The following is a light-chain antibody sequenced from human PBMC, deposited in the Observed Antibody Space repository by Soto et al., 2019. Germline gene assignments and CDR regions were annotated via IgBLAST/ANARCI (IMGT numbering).Light chain of an antibody. Sequence: DFQMTQSPSSLSASVGDRVTITCRASESIARHLKWYQQKPGKAPKLLIYAASTLQNGVPSRFRGGGSGTDFTLTISNLQPEDFATYYCQQSYSTLSITFGQGTRLEIK. CDR1: ESIARH. J-gene: IGKJ5*01. V-gene: IGKV1-39*01. CDR2: AAS. CDR3: QQSYSTLSIT.